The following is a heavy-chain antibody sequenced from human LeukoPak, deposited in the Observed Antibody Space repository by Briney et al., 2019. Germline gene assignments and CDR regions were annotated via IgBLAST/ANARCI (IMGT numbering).Heavy chain of an antibody. J-gene: IGHJ4*02. CDR2: IYYSGST. D-gene: IGHD6-13*01. Sequence: PSETLSLTCTVSGGSISSSSYYWGWIRQPPGKGLEWIGSIYYSGSTYCNPSLKSRVTISVDTSKNQFSLKLSSVTAADTAVYYCARLDSSSWYYFDYWGQRTLVTVSS. CDR3: ARLDSSSWYYFDY. V-gene: IGHV4-39*01. CDR1: GGSISSSSYY.